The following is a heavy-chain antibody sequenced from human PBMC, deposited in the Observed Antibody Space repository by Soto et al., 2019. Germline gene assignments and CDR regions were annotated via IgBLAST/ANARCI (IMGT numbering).Heavy chain of an antibody. D-gene: IGHD3-9*01. J-gene: IGHJ4*02. Sequence: TGGSLRLSCAASGFTFSSYGMHWVRQAPGKGLEWVAVISYDGSNKHYADSVKGRFTISRDNSKNTLYLQMNSLRAEDTAVYYCAKDQDDILTGYYFVDYWGQGTLVTVSS. CDR3: AKDQDDILTGYYFVDY. CDR2: ISYDGSNK. V-gene: IGHV3-30*18. CDR1: GFTFSSYG.